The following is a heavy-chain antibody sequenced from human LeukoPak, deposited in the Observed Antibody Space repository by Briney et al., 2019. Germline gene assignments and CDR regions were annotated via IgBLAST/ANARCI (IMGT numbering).Heavy chain of an antibody. D-gene: IGHD2-15*01. CDR1: GYSISSGYY. CDR3: AREGVVVADRFDY. CDR2: IYHSGST. Sequence: SETLSLTCTVSGYSISSGYYWGWIRQPPGKGLEWIGSIYHSGSTYYNPSLKSRVTISVDTSKNQFSLKLSSVTAADTAVYYCAREGVVVADRFDYWGQGTLVTVSS. J-gene: IGHJ4*02. V-gene: IGHV4-38-2*02.